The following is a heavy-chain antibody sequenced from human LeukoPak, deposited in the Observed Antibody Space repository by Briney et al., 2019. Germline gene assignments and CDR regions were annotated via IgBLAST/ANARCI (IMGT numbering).Heavy chain of an antibody. D-gene: IGHD2-8*01. CDR3: ARGGDGTNGVCWTIDY. V-gene: IGHV4-39*07. CDR1: GGSISSSSYY. J-gene: IGHJ4*02. CDR2: IYYSGST. Sequence: PSETLSLTCTVSGGSISSSSYYWGWIRQPPGKGLEWIGSIYYSGSTYYNPSLKSRVTISVDTSKNQFSLKLSSVTAADTAVYYCARGGDGTNGVCWTIDYWGQGTLVTVSS.